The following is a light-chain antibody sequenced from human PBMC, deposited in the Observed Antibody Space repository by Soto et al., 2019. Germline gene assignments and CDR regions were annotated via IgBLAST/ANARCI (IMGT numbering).Light chain of an antibody. V-gene: IGKV3-11*01. CDR3: QQRRNWPPT. J-gene: IGKJ5*01. Sequence: EIVLTQSPASLSFSTGERATLSSRASQSVNNFLAWYQQRPGQAPRLLMYEASNRATGVPARFSGSGSGTDFTLTISSLEPEDFAIYYCQQRRNWPPTFGQGTRLEI. CDR1: QSVNNF. CDR2: EAS.